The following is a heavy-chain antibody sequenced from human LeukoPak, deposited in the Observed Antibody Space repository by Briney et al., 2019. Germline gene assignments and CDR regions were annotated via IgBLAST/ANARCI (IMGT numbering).Heavy chain of an antibody. D-gene: IGHD3-16*02. CDR3: VRDELRTTYRFSWDP. CDR2: IVGNGVT. Sequence: SETLSLTCTVSGGXIGFFFCSWIRQSAGKVLEWIGRIVGNGVTNYNPSLKSRFTMSVDTPKSQFSVNLRSVIADDTSVYYCVRDELRTTYRFSWDPWGQGILVTV. V-gene: IGHV4-4*07. J-gene: IGHJ5*02. CDR1: GGXIGFFF.